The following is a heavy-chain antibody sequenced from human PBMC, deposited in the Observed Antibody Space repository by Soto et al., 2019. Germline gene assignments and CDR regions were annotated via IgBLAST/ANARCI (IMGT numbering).Heavy chain of an antibody. J-gene: IGHJ6*02. Sequence: GESLKISCQGSGYSFASYWSGWVRQMPVKDLEWMGIIYPGDSDTRYSPSFQGQVTISADKSLRTAYLQWTSLKASDTALYYCARTRSFTLGFYYDGMDVWGQGTTVTVSS. CDR2: IYPGDSDT. CDR3: ARTRSFTLGFYYDGMDV. CDR1: GYSFASYW. D-gene: IGHD6-6*01. V-gene: IGHV5-51*01.